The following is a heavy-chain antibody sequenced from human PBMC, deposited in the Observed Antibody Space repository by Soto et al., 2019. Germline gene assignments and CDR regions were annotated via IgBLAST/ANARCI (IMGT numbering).Heavy chain of an antibody. V-gene: IGHV1-46*01. D-gene: IGHD6-6*01. J-gene: IGHJ3*02. CDR3: ARDDDYSSSPGGAFDI. CDR2: INPSGGST. Sequence: ASVKVSCKASGYTFTSYYMHWVRQAPGQGLEWMGIINPSGGSTSYAQKFQGRVTMTRGTSTSTVYMELSSLRSGDTAVYYCARDDDYSSSPGGAFDIWGQGTMVTVSS. CDR1: GYTFTSYY.